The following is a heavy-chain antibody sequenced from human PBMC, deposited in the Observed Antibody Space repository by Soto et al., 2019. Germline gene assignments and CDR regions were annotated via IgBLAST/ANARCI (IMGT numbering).Heavy chain of an antibody. D-gene: IGHD2-15*01. CDR2: IIPIFGTA. Sequence: QVQLVQSGAEVKKPGSSVKVSCKASGGTFSSYAISWVRQAPGQGLEWMGGIIPIFGTANYAQKFQGRVTITADESTSTAYMELSSLRSEDTAVYYCARDRGIVVVVAATGWFDPWGQGTLVTVSS. CDR1: GGTFSSYA. V-gene: IGHV1-69*12. J-gene: IGHJ5*02. CDR3: ARDRGIVVVVAATGWFDP.